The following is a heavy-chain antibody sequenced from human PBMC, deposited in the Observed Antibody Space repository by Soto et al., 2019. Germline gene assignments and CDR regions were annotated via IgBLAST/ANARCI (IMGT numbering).Heavy chain of an antibody. CDR3: AGRIAVAGTFDY. D-gene: IGHD6-19*01. Sequence: SETLSLTCTVSGGSVSSGSYYWSWIRQPPGKGLEWIGYIYYSGSTNYNPSLKSRVTISVDTSKNQFSLKLSSVTAADTAVYYCAGRIAVAGTFDYWGQGTLVTVSS. CDR1: GGSVSSGSYY. CDR2: IYYSGST. V-gene: IGHV4-61*01. J-gene: IGHJ4*02.